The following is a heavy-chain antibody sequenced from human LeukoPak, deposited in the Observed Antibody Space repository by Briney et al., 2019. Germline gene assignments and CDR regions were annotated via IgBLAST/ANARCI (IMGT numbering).Heavy chain of an antibody. J-gene: IGHJ4*02. V-gene: IGHV5-51*01. CDR1: GYTFTTSW. D-gene: IGHD6-19*01. CDR2: IYPGDSDT. CDR3: ARRAYSSGWYVVYFDY. Sequence: GESLKISCKGSGYTFTTSWIGWVRQMPGKGLELMGIIYPGDSDTRYSPSFQGQVTISADKSISTAYLQWSSLKASDTAMYYCARRAYSSGWYVVYFDYWGQGTLVTVSS.